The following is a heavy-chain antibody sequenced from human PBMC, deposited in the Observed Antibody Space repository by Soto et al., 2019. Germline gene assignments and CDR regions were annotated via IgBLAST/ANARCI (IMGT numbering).Heavy chain of an antibody. V-gene: IGHV4-30-4*01. D-gene: IGHD2-2*02. J-gene: IGHJ6*02. CDR3: ASGPKYRYCSSTSCYSYYYYGMDV. CDR2: IYYSGST. CDR1: GGSISSGDYY. Sequence: SETLSLTCTVSGGSISSGDYYWSWIRQPPGKGLERIGYIYYSGSTYYNPSLKSRVTISVDTSKNQFSLKLSSVTAADTAVYYCASGPKYRYCSSTSCYSYYYYGMDVWGQGTTVTVSS.